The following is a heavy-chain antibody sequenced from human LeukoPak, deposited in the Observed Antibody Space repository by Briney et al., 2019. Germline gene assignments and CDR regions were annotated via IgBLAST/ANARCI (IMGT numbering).Heavy chain of an antibody. CDR1: GFTFDDYA. CDR2: ISWDGGST. J-gene: IGHJ4*02. CDR3: AKDGHGSGSQFDY. D-gene: IGHD3-10*01. Sequence: GGSLRLSCAASGFTFDDYAMHWVRQAPGKGLEWVSLISWDGGSTYYADSVKGRFTISRDNSKNSLYLQMNSLRAGDTALYYCAKDGHGSGSQFDYWGQGTLVTVSS. V-gene: IGHV3-43D*03.